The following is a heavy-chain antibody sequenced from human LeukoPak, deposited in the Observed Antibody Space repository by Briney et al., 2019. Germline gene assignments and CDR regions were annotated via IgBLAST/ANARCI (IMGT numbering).Heavy chain of an antibody. J-gene: IGHJ4*02. CDR1: GGSISSYN. D-gene: IGHD2-15*01. V-gene: IGHV4-59*01. CDR3: GRRYCSGGSCYSSLDY. CDR2: VYYSGST. Sequence: SETLSLTCTVSGGSISSYNWTWIRQPPGKGLEWIGYVYYSGSTKYNPSLKSRVTISVDTSKNQFSLKLNSVTAADTAVYYCGRRYCSGGSCYSSLDYWGQGTLVTVSS.